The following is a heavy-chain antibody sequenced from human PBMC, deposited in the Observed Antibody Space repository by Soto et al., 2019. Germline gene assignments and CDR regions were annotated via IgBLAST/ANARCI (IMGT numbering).Heavy chain of an antibody. D-gene: IGHD6-19*01. CDR3: ARDVGFSGWYVY. V-gene: IGHV3-7*03. CDR1: GFIFSSYS. Sequence: EVQLMESGGGLVQPGGSLRLSCAASGFIFSSYSMSWVRQAPGKGLEWVANIKEDGSEKYYVDSVKGRFTISRDNAKNSLYLQMNSLRAEDTAVYYCARDVGFSGWYVYWGQGTLVTVSS. J-gene: IGHJ4*02. CDR2: IKEDGSEK.